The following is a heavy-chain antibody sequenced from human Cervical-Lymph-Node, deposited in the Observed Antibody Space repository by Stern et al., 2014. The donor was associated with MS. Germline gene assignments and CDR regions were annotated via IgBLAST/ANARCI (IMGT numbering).Heavy chain of an antibody. CDR2: ISSSSSYT. J-gene: IGHJ3*02. V-gene: IGHV3-11*06. CDR3: ARGQEGPLDVFDI. Sequence: MQLVESGGGLVKPGGSLRLSCAASGFTFSDYYMSWIRQAPGKGLEWVSYISSSSSYTNYADSVKGRFTISRDNAKNSLYLQMNSLRAEDTAVYYCARGQEGPLDVFDIWGQGKMVTVSS. CDR1: GFTFSDYY.